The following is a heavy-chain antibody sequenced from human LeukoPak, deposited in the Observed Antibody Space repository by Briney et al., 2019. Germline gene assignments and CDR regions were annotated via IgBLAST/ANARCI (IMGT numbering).Heavy chain of an antibody. CDR3: ARHEREGGLWFGDRHPIFDY. D-gene: IGHD3-10*01. CDR1: GGSISSSSYY. V-gene: IGHV4-39*01. CDR2: IYYSGST. J-gene: IGHJ4*02. Sequence: SETLSLTCTVSGGSISSSSYYWGWIRQPPGKGLEWIGSIYYSGSTYYNPSLKSRVTISVDTSKNQFSLKLSSVTAADTAVYYCARHEREGGLWFGDRHPIFDYWGQGTLVTVSS.